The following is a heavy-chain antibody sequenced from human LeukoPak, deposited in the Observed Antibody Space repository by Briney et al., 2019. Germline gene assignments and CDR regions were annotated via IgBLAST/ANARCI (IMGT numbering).Heavy chain of an antibody. V-gene: IGHV3-64*01. Sequence: LPGGSLRLSCAASGFTFSSYAMHWVRQAPGKGLEYVSAISSNGGSTYYANSVKGRFTISRDNAKNSLYLQMNSLRAEDTAVYYCARSFPYSSSAVDYWGQGTLVTVSS. CDR2: ISSNGGST. CDR3: ARSFPYSSSAVDY. CDR1: GFTFSSYA. D-gene: IGHD6-6*01. J-gene: IGHJ4*02.